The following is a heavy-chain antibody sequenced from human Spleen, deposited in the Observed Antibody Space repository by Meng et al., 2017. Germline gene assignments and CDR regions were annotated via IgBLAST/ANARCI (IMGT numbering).Heavy chain of an antibody. D-gene: IGHD2-8*02. J-gene: IGHJ4*02. Sequence: ASVKVSCKASGYNFIAYWVYWVRQAPGQGLEWIGWVKPNNGGTKYAHKFMGRVTVTRDTSTTTVYMEMRSLTYDDTAVYYCAVLEEGWGQGTLVTVSS. CDR2: VKPNNGGT. CDR1: GYNFIAYW. CDR3: AVLEEG. V-gene: IGHV1-2*07.